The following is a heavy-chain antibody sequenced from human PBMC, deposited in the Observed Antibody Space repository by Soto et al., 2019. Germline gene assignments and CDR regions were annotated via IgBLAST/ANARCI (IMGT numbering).Heavy chain of an antibody. V-gene: IGHV4-31*03. CDR3: ARTGIAAADH. Sequence: SETLSLTCTVSGGSISSGGYYWSWIRQHPGKGLEWIGYIYYSGSTYYNPSLKSRVTISVDTSKNQFSLKLSSVTAADTAVYYCARTGIAAADHWGQGTLVTVSS. J-gene: IGHJ4*02. CDR1: GGSISSGGYY. D-gene: IGHD6-13*01. CDR2: IYYSGST.